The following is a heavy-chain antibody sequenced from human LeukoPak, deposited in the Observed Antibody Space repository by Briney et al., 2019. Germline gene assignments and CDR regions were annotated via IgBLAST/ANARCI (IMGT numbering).Heavy chain of an antibody. CDR3: VRDSIAVTGDFDF. V-gene: IGHV3-74*01. Sequence: PGGSLRLSCAASGFTISSYWMHWVRQTPGKGLVWVSLIDSDGSGPTYADSVKGRFTISRDNSKNTLYLQMNSLRAEDTAVYYCVRDSIAVTGDFDFWGQGTLVTVSS. D-gene: IGHD6-19*01. CDR2: IDSDGSGP. CDR1: GFTISSYW. J-gene: IGHJ4*02.